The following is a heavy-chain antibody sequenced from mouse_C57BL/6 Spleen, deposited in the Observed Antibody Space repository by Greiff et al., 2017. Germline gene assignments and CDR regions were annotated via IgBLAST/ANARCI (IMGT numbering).Heavy chain of an antibody. CDR3: ARGNYYGSSYVYFDY. CDR1: GFTFSSYA. CDR2: ISDGGSYT. D-gene: IGHD1-1*01. Sequence: EVMLVESGGGLVKPGGSLKLSCAASGFTFSSYAMSWVRQTPEKRLEWVATISDGGSYTYYPDNVKGRFTISRDNAKNNLYLQMSHLKSEDTAMYYCARGNYYGSSYVYFDYWGQGTTLTVSS. J-gene: IGHJ2*01. V-gene: IGHV5-4*03.